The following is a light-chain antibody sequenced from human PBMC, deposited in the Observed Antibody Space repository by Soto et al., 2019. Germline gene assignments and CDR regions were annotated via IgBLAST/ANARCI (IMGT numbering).Light chain of an antibody. CDR3: SSYTSSSTLV. Sequence: QSALTQPASVSGSPGQSITISCTGTSSDVGGYNYVSWYQQHPGKAPKLMIYEVSNRPSGVSNRFSGPKSGNTASLTISGLQAEDEADYYCSSYTSSSTLVFGGGTKLTVL. V-gene: IGLV2-14*01. J-gene: IGLJ2*01. CDR2: EVS. CDR1: SSDVGGYNY.